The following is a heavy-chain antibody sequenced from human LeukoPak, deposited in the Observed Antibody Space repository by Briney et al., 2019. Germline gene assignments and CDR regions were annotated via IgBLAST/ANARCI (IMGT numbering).Heavy chain of an antibody. CDR1: GFTFSSYS. CDR2: ISSTSTTI. CDR3: ASDSSHRDYYYYMDV. J-gene: IGHJ6*03. V-gene: IGHV3-48*04. D-gene: IGHD2/OR15-2a*01. Sequence: GGSLRLSCAASGFTFSSYSMNWVRQAPGKGLEWVSYISSTSTTIYYADSEKGRFTISRDNAKNSLYLQMNSLRAEDTAVYYCASDSSHRDYYYYMDVWGKGTTVTVSS.